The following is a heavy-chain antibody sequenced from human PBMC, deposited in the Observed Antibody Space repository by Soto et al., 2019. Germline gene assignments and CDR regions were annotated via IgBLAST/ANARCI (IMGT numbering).Heavy chain of an antibody. Sequence: GESLKISCAASGFTFSSYAMSWVRQAPGKGLEWVSAISGSGGSTYYADSVKGRFTISRDNSKNTLYLQMNSLRAEDTAVYYCAKGVWGYSGSYFDYWGQGTLVTVSS. CDR3: AKGVWGYSGSYFDY. D-gene: IGHD1-26*01. CDR2: ISGSGGST. CDR1: GFTFSSYA. V-gene: IGHV3-23*01. J-gene: IGHJ4*02.